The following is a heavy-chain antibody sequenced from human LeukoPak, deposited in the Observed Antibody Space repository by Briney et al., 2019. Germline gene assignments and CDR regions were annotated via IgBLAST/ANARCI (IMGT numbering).Heavy chain of an antibody. J-gene: IGHJ6*03. CDR3: ARTNSLYCSSTSCYNGYYYMDV. Sequence: PSETLSPTCTVSGGSISSYYWSWIRQPAGKGLEWIGRIYTSGSTNYNPSLKSRVTMSVDTSKNQFSLKLSSVTAADTAVYYCARTNSLYCSSTSCYNGYYYMDVWGKGTTVTVSS. D-gene: IGHD2-2*02. V-gene: IGHV4-4*07. CDR1: GGSISSYY. CDR2: IYTSGST.